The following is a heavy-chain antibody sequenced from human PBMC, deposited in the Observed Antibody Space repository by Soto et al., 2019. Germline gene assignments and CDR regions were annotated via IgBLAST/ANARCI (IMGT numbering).Heavy chain of an antibody. CDR2: INAGNGNT. V-gene: IGHV1-3*01. J-gene: IGHJ6*03. Sequence: QVQLVQSGAEVKKPGASVKVSCKASGYTFTSYAMHWVRQAPGQRLEWMGWINAGNGNTKYSQKFQGRVTITRDTSAITAYMELSSLRSEDTAVYYCARAGVVPAAMPGAFYYYYMDVWGKGTTVTVSS. D-gene: IGHD2-2*01. CDR3: ARAGVVPAAMPGAFYYYYMDV. CDR1: GYTFTSYA.